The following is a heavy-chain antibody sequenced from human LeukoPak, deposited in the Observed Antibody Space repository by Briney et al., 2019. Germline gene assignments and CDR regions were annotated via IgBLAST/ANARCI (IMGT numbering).Heavy chain of an antibody. CDR3: AKPPEGRSGFYGADY. CDR2: ISGSGVST. CDR1: GFTFSSYA. V-gene: IGHV3-23*01. J-gene: IGHJ4*02. D-gene: IGHD3-3*01. Sequence: GGSLRLSCAASGFTFSSYAMSWVRQAPGKGLEWVSAISGSGVSTYYADSVKGRFTISRDNSKNTLYLQMNSLRAEDTAVYYCAKPPEGRSGFYGADYWGQGTPVTVSS.